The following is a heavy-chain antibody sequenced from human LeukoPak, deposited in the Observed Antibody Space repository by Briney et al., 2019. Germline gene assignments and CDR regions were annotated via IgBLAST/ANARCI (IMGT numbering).Heavy chain of an antibody. D-gene: IGHD2-8*01. V-gene: IGHV1-69*13. Sequence: SVKVSCKASGGTFSSYAISWVRQAPGQGLEWMGGITPIFGTANYAQKFQGRVTITADESTSTAYMELSSLRSEDTAVYYCARGGLMVYAPRYFDYWGQGTLVTVSS. J-gene: IGHJ4*02. CDR1: GGTFSSYA. CDR3: ARGGLMVYAPRYFDY. CDR2: ITPIFGTA.